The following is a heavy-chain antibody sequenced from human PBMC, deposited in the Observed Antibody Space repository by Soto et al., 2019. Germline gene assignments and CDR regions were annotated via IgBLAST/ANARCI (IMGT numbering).Heavy chain of an antibody. J-gene: IGHJ5*02. Sequence: SETLSLTCTVSGGSIISGGYYWSWIRQHPGKGLEWIGYIYYSGSTYYNPSLKSRVTISVDTSKNQFSLKLSSVTAADTAVYYCARGRLLRFLEWPLTNWFDPWGQGTLVTVSS. CDR1: GGSIISGGYY. V-gene: IGHV4-31*03. D-gene: IGHD3-3*01. CDR2: IYYSGST. CDR3: ARGRLLRFLEWPLTNWFDP.